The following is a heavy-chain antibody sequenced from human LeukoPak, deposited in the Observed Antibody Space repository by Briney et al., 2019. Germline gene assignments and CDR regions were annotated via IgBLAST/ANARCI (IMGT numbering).Heavy chain of an antibody. CDR2: ISSGSGTI. J-gene: IGHJ4*02. CDR3: ARDRPSFDDYGDYGVDY. Sequence: GGSLRLSCAASGFTFSNYHMNWVRQAPGKGLEWVSYISSGSGTIYYADSMKGRITISRDNAKNSVYLQMNSLRAEDTAVYYCARDRPSFDDYGDYGVDYWGQGTLVTVSS. V-gene: IGHV3-48*01. CDR1: GFTFSNYH. D-gene: IGHD4-17*01.